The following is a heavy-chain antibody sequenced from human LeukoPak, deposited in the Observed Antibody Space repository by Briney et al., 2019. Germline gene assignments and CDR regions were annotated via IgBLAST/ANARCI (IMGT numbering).Heavy chain of an antibody. Sequence: ASVKVSCKASGYTFTGYYMHWVRQAPGQGLEWMGWINPNSGGTNYAQKFQGRVTMTRDTSISTAYMELSRLRSDDTAVYYCARCNYYYDSSGYYYYWGQGTLVTVSS. CDR2: INPNSGGT. D-gene: IGHD3-22*01. J-gene: IGHJ4*02. V-gene: IGHV1-2*02. CDR3: ARCNYYYDSSGYYYY. CDR1: GYTFTGYY.